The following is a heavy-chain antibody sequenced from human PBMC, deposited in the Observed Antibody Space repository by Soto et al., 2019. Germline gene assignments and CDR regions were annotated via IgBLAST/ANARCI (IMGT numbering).Heavy chain of an antibody. CDR2: ISHSGNT. CDR3: ARRGSSSWYGY. Sequence: SETLSLTCAVSGGSISSTDWWTWVRQPPGKGLEWIAEISHSGNTNYNPSLESRVTMSVDTSKNQFSLKLSSVTAADTAVYYCARRGSSSWYGYWGQGTLVTVSS. V-gene: IGHV4-4*02. J-gene: IGHJ4*02. D-gene: IGHD6-13*01. CDR1: GGSISSTDW.